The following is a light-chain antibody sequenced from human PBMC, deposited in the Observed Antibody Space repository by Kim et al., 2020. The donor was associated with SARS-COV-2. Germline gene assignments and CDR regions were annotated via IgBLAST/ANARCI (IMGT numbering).Light chain of an antibody. CDR3: QQYGNSPWA. V-gene: IGKV3-20*01. Sequence: TPGERDTLSGRASQSVNGNYLAWYQQKPGHAPRHLIYGASSRATGITDRFSGSESGTDFILTIRRLEPEDFAVYYCQQYGNSPWAFGQGTKVDIK. J-gene: IGKJ1*01. CDR1: QSVNGNY. CDR2: GAS.